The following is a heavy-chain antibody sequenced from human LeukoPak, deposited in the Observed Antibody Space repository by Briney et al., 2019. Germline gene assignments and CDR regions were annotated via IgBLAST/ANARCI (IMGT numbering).Heavy chain of an antibody. CDR2: IRSSARTI. J-gene: IGHJ4*02. CDR3: ASSANGVIGY. V-gene: IGHV3-11*01. Sequence: GGSLRLSCAASGFTFSDYYMSWIRQAPGKGLEWVSHIRSSARTIYYANSVKGRFTISRDNAKNSMYLQMNSLRAEDTAVYYCASSANGVIGYWGQGTLVTVSS. CDR1: GFTFSDYY. D-gene: IGHD2-8*01.